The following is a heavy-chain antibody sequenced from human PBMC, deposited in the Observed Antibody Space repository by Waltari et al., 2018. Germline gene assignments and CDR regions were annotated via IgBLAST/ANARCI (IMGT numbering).Heavy chain of an antibody. CDR2: INGNGGST. Sequence: EVQLVESGGGLVHPGESLKLSCSASGFTFGNYAMSWVRHGPGTRLEYVSFINGNGGSTLYADSVKGRFTISRDNSKNTLYLQMSSLRIEDTAIYYCVKDYTDSWGQGTLVTVSS. J-gene: IGHJ5*02. CDR3: VKDYTDS. CDR1: GFTFGNYA. V-gene: IGHV3-64D*06. D-gene: IGHD3-16*01.